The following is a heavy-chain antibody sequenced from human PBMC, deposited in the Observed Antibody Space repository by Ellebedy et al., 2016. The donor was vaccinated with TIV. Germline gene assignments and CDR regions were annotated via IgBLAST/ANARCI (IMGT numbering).Heavy chain of an antibody. D-gene: IGHD6-19*01. CDR1: GFKFDDFA. Sequence: SLKISCAASGFKFDDFAMHWVRQVPGKGLEWVSGISGNGGSVGYADSVKGRFSLSRDNAKNSLYLQMNSLRPEDTAFYYCAKAYRIAVTGNYFDYWGQGTLVSVSS. CDR3: AKAYRIAVTGNYFDY. CDR2: ISGNGGSV. J-gene: IGHJ4*02. V-gene: IGHV3-9*01.